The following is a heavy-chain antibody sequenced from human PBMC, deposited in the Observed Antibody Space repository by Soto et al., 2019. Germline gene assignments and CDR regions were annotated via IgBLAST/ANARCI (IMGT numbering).Heavy chain of an antibody. CDR3: ARGRRFGEVWWFDP. Sequence: QVQLQQWGAGLLKPSETMSLTCAVYGGSFSGYYWSWIRQPPGKGLEWIGEINHSGSTNYNPSLKSRDTISADTSKNQFSLKLSSVTAADTAVYYGARGRRFGEVWWFDPWGQGTLVTVSS. CDR2: INHSGST. CDR1: GGSFSGYY. D-gene: IGHD3-10*01. V-gene: IGHV4-34*01. J-gene: IGHJ5*02.